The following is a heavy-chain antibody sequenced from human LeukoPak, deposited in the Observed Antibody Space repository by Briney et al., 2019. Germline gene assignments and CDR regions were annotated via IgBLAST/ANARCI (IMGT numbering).Heavy chain of an antibody. J-gene: IGHJ3*02. D-gene: IGHD3-22*01. CDR3: ARRVPDSSALGIAFDI. CDR2: MHYSGDT. Sequence: SQTLSLTCTVSGGSISYGGYYWTWIRQHPGKGLEWIGYMHYSGDTHYNPSLKSRLTISVDTSKNHFSLKLSSVTAADTAMYYCARRVPDSSALGIAFDIWGQGTMVTVSS. V-gene: IGHV4-31*03. CDR1: GGSISYGGYY.